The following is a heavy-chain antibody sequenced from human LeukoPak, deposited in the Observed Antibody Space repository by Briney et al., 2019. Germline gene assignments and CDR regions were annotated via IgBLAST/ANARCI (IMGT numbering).Heavy chain of an antibody. Sequence: GGSLRLSCAASGFTFSSYSMNWVRQAPGKGLEWVSYISSSSSTIYYADSVKGRFTISRDNAKNSLYPQMNSLRDEDTAVYYCARRISWFDPWGQGTLVTVSS. CDR3: ARRISWFDP. CDR1: GFTFSSYS. CDR2: ISSSSSTI. D-gene: IGHD2-15*01. V-gene: IGHV3-48*02. J-gene: IGHJ5*02.